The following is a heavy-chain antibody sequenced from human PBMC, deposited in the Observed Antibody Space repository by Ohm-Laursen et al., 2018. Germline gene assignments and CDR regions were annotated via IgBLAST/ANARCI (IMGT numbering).Heavy chain of an antibody. J-gene: IGHJ4*02. CDR3: TTEDSYGTSIDY. CDR2: IKSKTDGGTT. CDR1: GFTFSNAW. V-gene: IGHV3-15*01. Sequence: GSLRLSCAASGFTFSNAWMSWVRQAPGKGLEWVGRIKSKTDGGTTDYAAPVKGRFTISRDDSKNTLYLQMNSLKTEDTAVYYCTTEDSYGTSIDYWGQGTLVTVSS. D-gene: IGHD5-18*01.